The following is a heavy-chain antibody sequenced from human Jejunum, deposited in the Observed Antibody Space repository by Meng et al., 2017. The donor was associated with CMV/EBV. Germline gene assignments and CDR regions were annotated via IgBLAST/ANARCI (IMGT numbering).Heavy chain of an antibody. Sequence: CEASGFTFSDYFMRCIRQVPGKGLEWLSSISPSGSATSYGDSVKGRFTISRSNAMNSLYLQMDSLRAEDTAIYYCARRFRAEYNCFDYWGQGTLVTVSS. D-gene: IGHD5-24*01. V-gene: IGHV3-11*01. J-gene: IGHJ4*02. CDR2: ISPSGSAT. CDR3: ARRFRAEYNCFDY. CDR1: GFTFSDYF.